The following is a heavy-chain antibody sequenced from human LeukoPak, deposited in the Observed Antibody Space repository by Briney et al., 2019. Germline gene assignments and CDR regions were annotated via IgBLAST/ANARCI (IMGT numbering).Heavy chain of an antibody. Sequence: GGSLRLSCAASGFPFSDTYMAWVRQAPGKGLEWLGRVKNQPDGGTADYAAPVKGRFTISRDDSRNTVNLQMNSLKTEDTAVYYCTVYSEWPKVMDYWGQGTLVTVSS. CDR1: GFPFSDTY. D-gene: IGHD3-16*01. V-gene: IGHV3-15*01. J-gene: IGHJ4*02. CDR2: VKNQPDGGTA. CDR3: TVYSEWPKVMDY.